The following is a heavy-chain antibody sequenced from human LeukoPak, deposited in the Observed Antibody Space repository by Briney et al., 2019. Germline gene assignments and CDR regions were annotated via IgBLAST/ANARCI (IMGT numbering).Heavy chain of an antibody. Sequence: GGSLRLSCAASGFTFSSYAMTWVRQAPGKGLEWVSGISGSGGSTYYADSVKGRFTISRDNSKNTLYLQMNSLRAEDTAVYYCANRYQLLSFDYWGQGTLVTVSS. V-gene: IGHV3-23*01. CDR1: GFTFSSYA. J-gene: IGHJ4*02. CDR3: ANRYQLLSFDY. D-gene: IGHD2-2*01. CDR2: ISGSGGST.